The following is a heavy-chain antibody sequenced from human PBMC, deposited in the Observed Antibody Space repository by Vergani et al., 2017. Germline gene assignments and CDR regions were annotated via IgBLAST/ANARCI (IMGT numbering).Heavy chain of an antibody. Sequence: QVQLQQWGAGLLKPSETLSLTCAVYGGSFSGYYWSWIRQPPGKGLEWIGEINHSGSTNYNPSLKSRVTISVDTSKNQFSLKLSSVTAADKAVYYCARGMFIYGMDVWGQGTTVTVSS. V-gene: IGHV4-34*01. CDR1: GGSFSGYY. D-gene: IGHD3-10*02. J-gene: IGHJ6*02. CDR2: INHSGST. CDR3: ARGMFIYGMDV.